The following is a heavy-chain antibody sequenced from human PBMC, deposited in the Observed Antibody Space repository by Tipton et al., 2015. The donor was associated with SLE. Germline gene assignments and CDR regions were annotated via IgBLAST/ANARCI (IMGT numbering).Heavy chain of an antibody. CDR2: FHYGGYT. V-gene: IGHV4-38-2*02. J-gene: IGHJ4*02. Sequence: GLVKPSETLSLICNVSGHSISSGYYWGWIRQPPGKGLEWIGYFHYGGYTDYNPSLKSRVTISADTSKSQFSLTLKFVTAADTAVYYCVRSDQGMDWGQGTLVTVSS. CDR1: GHSISSGYY. CDR3: VRSDQGMD.